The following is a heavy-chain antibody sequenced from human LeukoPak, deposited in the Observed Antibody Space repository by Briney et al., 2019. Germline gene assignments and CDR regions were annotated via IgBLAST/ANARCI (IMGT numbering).Heavy chain of an antibody. Sequence: GGSLRLSCAASGFTFSSYGMNWVRQAPGKGLEWVSAISGSGDSTYHADSVRGRFTVSRDNSKNTLYLQMKTLRAEDTAVYYCAKVTGSGSYLADAFDIWGHGTVVTVSS. CDR2: ISGSGDST. CDR1: GFTFSSYG. V-gene: IGHV3-23*01. J-gene: IGHJ3*02. CDR3: AKVTGSGSYLADAFDI. D-gene: IGHD3-10*01.